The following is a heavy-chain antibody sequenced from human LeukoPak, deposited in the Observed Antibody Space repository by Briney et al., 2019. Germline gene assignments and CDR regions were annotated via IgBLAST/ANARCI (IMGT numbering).Heavy chain of an antibody. D-gene: IGHD1-26*01. J-gene: IGHJ3*02. V-gene: IGHV1-18*01. Sequence: VASVKVSCKASGYTFTNYGITWVRQAPGQGLEWMGWISAYNANRNYAQNLQGRVTMTTDTSTSTAYMELRSLRSDDTAVYYCARLRESSGGYYAFDIWGQGTMVTVSS. CDR2: ISAYNANR. CDR1: GYTFTNYG. CDR3: ARLRESSGGYYAFDI.